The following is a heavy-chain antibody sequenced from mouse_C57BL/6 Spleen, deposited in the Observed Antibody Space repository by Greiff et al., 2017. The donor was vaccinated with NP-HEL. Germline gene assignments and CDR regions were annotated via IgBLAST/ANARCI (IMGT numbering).Heavy chain of an antibody. CDR1: GFTFSDYG. J-gene: IGHJ4*01. CDR3: ARNYYDYSYAMDY. V-gene: IGHV5-17*01. D-gene: IGHD2-4*01. Sequence: VQLQQSGGGLVKPGGSLKLSCAASGFTFSDYGMHWVRQAPEKGLEWVAYISSGSSTIYYADTVKGRFTISRDNAKNTLFLQMTSLRSEDTAMYYCARNYYDYSYAMDYWGQGTSVTVSS. CDR2: ISSGSSTI.